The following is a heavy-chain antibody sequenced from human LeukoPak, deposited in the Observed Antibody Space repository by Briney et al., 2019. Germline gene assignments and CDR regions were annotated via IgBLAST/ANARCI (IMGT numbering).Heavy chain of an antibody. Sequence: GGSLRLSCAASGFTFSSYSMSWVRQAPGKGLEWVSAISGTAVDTFYADSVKGRFTISRDNSDNTVSLQVNSLRAEDTAVYYCARLSGTYGTTSRVLDSWGQGTLVNVSS. CDR1: GFTFSSYS. CDR2: ISGTAVDT. CDR3: ARLSGTYGTTSRVLDS. V-gene: IGHV3-23*01. J-gene: IGHJ4*02. D-gene: IGHD1-1*01.